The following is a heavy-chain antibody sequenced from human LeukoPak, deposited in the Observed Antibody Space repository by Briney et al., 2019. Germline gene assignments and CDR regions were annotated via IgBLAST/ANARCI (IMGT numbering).Heavy chain of an antibody. CDR3: AKWESFDILTGYSY. J-gene: IGHJ4*02. CDR1: GFTFSSYE. Sequence: PGGSLRLSCAASGFTFSSYEMNWVRQAPGKGLEWVSYISSSGSTIYYADSVKGRFTISRDNAKNSLYLQMNSLRAEDTAVYYCAKWESFDILTGYSYWGQGTLVTVSS. D-gene: IGHD3-9*01. V-gene: IGHV3-48*03. CDR2: ISSSGSTI.